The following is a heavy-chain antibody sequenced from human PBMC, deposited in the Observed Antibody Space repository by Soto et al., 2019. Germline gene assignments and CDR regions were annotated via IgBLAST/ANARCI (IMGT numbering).Heavy chain of an antibody. J-gene: IGHJ6*03. Sequence: PGGSLRLSCAASGFTFSSYSMNWVRQAPGKGLEWVSYISSSSSTIYYADSVKGRFTISRDNAKNSLYLQMNSLRAEDTAVYYCARDSDCSGGSCYFGGYLPYYYYYMDVWGKGTTVTVSS. CDR3: ARDSDCSGGSCYFGGYLPYYYYYMDV. CDR1: GFTFSSYS. V-gene: IGHV3-48*01. CDR2: ISSSSSTI. D-gene: IGHD2-15*01.